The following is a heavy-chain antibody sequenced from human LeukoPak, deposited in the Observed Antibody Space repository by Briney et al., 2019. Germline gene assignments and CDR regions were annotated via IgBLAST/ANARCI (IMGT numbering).Heavy chain of an antibody. D-gene: IGHD3-22*01. Sequence: PGGSLRLSCAASGFTFSNAWMSWVRQAPGKGLEWVSVIYSGGSTYYADSVKGRFTISRDNSKNTLYLQMNSLRAEDTAVYYCARGLAYDSSGLDVWGKGTTVTISS. CDR2: IYSGGST. CDR3: ARGLAYDSSGLDV. J-gene: IGHJ6*04. CDR1: GFTFSNAW. V-gene: IGHV3-66*01.